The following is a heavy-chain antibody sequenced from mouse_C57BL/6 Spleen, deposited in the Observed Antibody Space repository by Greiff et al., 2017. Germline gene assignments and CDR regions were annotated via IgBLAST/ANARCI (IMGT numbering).Heavy chain of an antibody. J-gene: IGHJ2*01. V-gene: IGHV1-82*01. CDR2: IYPGDGDT. D-gene: IGHD1-1*02. CDR3: ARSGYYAFDY. CDR1: GYAFSSSW. Sequence: QVQLQQSGPELVKPGASVKISCKASGYAFSSSWMNWVKQRPGKGLEWIGRIYPGDGDTNYNGKFKGKGTLTADKSSSTAYMQLSSLTSEDAAVYFCARSGYYAFDYWGQGTTLTVSS.